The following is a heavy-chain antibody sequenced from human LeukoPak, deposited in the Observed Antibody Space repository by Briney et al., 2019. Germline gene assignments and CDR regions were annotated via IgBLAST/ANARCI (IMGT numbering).Heavy chain of an antibody. V-gene: IGHV3-23*01. CDR1: GFTFSSYA. D-gene: IGHD3-10*01. Sequence: PGGSLRLSCPASGFTFSSYAMNWFRQAPGKGLEWVSGLSGNGGNQYYADSVKGRFTISRDNSKNTLFLQMNSLRAEDTAIYYCARDPNGSGPDFDCWGQGTLVTVSS. CDR3: ARDPNGSGPDFDC. J-gene: IGHJ4*02. CDR2: LSGNGGNQ.